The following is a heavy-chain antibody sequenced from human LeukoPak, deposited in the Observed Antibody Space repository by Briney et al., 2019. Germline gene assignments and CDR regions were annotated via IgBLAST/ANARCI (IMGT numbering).Heavy chain of an antibody. Sequence: SETLSLTCTVSGGSISNYYWSWIRQPPGKGLEWIGYIYYSGSTNYNPSLKSRVTISVDTSKNQISLKLGSVTAADTAVYYCARPPLLDYWGQGTLVTVSS. CDR1: GGSISNYY. CDR3: ARPPLLDY. J-gene: IGHJ4*02. V-gene: IGHV4-59*08. CDR2: IYYSGST.